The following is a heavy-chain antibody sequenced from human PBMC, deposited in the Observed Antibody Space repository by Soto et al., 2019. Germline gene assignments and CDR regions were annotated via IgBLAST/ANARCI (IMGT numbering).Heavy chain of an antibody. V-gene: IGHV1-46*01. D-gene: IGHD6-13*01. J-gene: IGHJ4*02. CDR3: AREWPGIAAAGTGTVDY. CDR1: GYSFSSDY. CDR2: INPSGGST. Sequence: ASVKVACKAAGYSFSSDYIHWVRHAHRQGLEWMGIINPSGGSTSYAQKFQGRVTMTRDTSTSTVYMELSSLRSEDTAVYYCAREWPGIAAAGTGTVDYWGQGTLVTVS.